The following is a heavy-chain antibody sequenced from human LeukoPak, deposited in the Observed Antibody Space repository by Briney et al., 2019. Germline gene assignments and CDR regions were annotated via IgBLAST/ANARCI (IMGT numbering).Heavy chain of an antibody. D-gene: IGHD1-26*01. J-gene: IGHJ5*02. CDR2: IYYGGST. Sequence: SETLSLTCTVYGGSISSSTYYWGWIRQPPGKGLEWHGRIYYGGSTYYNPSLKSRVTISVDTSKNQFSLKLSSVTAADTAVYYCARGAPRGERLGWFDPWGQGTLVTVSS. V-gene: IGHV4-39*01. CDR3: ARGAPRGERLGWFDP. CDR1: GGSISSSTYY.